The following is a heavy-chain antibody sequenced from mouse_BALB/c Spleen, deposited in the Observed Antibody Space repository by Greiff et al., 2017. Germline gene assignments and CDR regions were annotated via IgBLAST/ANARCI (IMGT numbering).Heavy chain of an antibody. CDR3: ASPLHYYGWFAY. J-gene: IGHJ3*01. V-gene: IGHV5-6*01. Sequence: EVQGVESGGDLVKPGGSLKLSCAASGFTFSSYGMSWVRQTPDKRLEWVATISSGGSYTYYPDSVKGRFTISRDNAKNTLYLQMSSLKSEDTAMYYCASPLHYYGWFAYWGQGTLVTVSA. CDR2: ISSGGSYT. D-gene: IGHD1-2*01. CDR1: GFTFSSYG.